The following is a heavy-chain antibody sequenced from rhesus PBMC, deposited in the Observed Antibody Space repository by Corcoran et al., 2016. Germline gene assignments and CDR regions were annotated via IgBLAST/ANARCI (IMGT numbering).Heavy chain of an antibody. Sequence: QATLKESGPALVKPTQTLTLTCTFSGFSLSTSGLGINWIRQPPGKALEWLASVYWDDDKGYTTSLKSRLTISKDTSKNQVVLTMTNMDPVDTATYYCARRDVWNNGIIDYWGQGVLVTVSS. V-gene: IGHV2S1*01. CDR3: ARRDVWNNGIIDY. J-gene: IGHJ4*01. CDR1: GFSLSTSGLG. CDR2: VYWDDDK. D-gene: IGHD1-20*01.